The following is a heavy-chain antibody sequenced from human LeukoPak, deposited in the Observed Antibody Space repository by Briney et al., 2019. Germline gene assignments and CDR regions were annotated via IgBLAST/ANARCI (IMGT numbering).Heavy chain of an antibody. D-gene: IGHD4-23*01. Sequence: GASVKVSCKASGYTFTGYYMHWVRQAPGQGLEWMGWINPNSGDTGYAQKFQGRVTMTRNTSISTAYMELSSLRSEDTAVYYCARVPVVTPRASRIKRYFDLWGRGTLVTVSS. CDR2: INPNSGDT. CDR3: ARVPVVTPRASRIKRYFDL. J-gene: IGHJ2*01. V-gene: IGHV1-8*02. CDR1: GYTFTGYY.